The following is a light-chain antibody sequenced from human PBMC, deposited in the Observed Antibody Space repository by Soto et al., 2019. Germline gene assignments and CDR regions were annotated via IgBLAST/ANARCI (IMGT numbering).Light chain of an antibody. V-gene: IGKV3-15*01. CDR1: QSVSSN. Sequence: EIVMTQYPATLSVSPGERATLSCRASQSVSSNLAWYQQKPGQAPRLLIYGASTRATGIPARFSGSGSGTEFTLTISSLQSEDFAVYYCQQYNNWPPWTFGQRTKVDIK. CDR2: GAS. J-gene: IGKJ1*01. CDR3: QQYNNWPPWT.